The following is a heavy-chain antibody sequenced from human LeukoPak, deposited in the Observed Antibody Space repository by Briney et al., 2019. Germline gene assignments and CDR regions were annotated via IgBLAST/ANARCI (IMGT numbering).Heavy chain of an antibody. CDR1: GFTFSCHW. J-gene: IGHJ4*02. V-gene: IGHV3-7*01. Sequence: GESLRLSCLASGFTFSCHWMTWVRQAPGKGLEWVANIKQDGSEKYYVDYVKGRFTISRDKAKKSLYLQMNSLRAEDTTIYYCAKDPGYYGSGSFLNWGQGTLVTVSS. CDR2: IKQDGSEK. CDR3: AKDPGYYGSGSFLN. D-gene: IGHD3-10*01.